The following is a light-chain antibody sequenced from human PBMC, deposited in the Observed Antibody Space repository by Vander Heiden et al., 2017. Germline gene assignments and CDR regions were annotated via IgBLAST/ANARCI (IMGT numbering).Light chain of an antibody. V-gene: IGLV1-40*01. J-gene: IGLJ3*02. CDR1: SSNIGAGYD. CDR2: GNS. CDR3: QSYDSSLSGRNWV. Sequence: QSVLTPPPSVSGAPGQRVTLPCTGSSSNIGAGYDVHWYQQLPGTAPKLLIYGNSNRPAGVPDRFSGSKSGTSASLAITGLQAEDEADYYCQSYDSSLSGRNWVFGGGTKLTVL.